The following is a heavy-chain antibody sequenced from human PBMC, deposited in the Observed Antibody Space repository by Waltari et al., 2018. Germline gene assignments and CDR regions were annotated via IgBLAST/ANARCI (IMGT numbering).Heavy chain of an antibody. CDR1: GFDYSGYE. D-gene: IGHD6-19*01. CDR2: ISQTGTTI. CDR3: ARDHSGWSLL. Sequence: EVHLVESGGGLVQPGRSLRLSCAASGFDYSGYEMNCVRQAPGKGLEWIAYISQTGTTIQYADSVRGRFTISRDNVKDSLYLQMSSLRAEDTAVYYCARDHSGWSLLWGQGTLVTVSS. J-gene: IGHJ4*02. V-gene: IGHV3-48*03.